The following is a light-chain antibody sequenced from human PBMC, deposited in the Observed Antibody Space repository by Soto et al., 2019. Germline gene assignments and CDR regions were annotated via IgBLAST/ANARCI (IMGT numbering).Light chain of an antibody. V-gene: IGKV3-11*01. CDR3: QQRHSLPLT. CDR2: DAS. Sequence: EIVLTQSPATLSLSPGERATLSCRASQSVSSYLAWYQQKPGQAPRLLIYDASSWATGVPSRFSGSGSGTDFALTISSLEPEDFAAYYCQQRHSLPLTFGGGTKLEIK. CDR1: QSVSSY. J-gene: IGKJ4*01.